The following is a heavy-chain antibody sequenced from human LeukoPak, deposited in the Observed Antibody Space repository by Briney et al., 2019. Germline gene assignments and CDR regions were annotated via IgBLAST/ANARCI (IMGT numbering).Heavy chain of an antibody. CDR1: GFTFSSYD. CDR2: ISTTGDT. D-gene: IGHD1-26*01. CDR3: ARGRSGSYFDS. Sequence: GGSLRLSCAASGFTFSSYDMHWVRQATGKGLEWVSAISTTGDTYYPGSVKGRFTVSRENAKSSLYLQMNSLRAEDTAVYYCARGRSGSYFDSWGQGTLVAVSS. J-gene: IGHJ4*02. V-gene: IGHV3-13*04.